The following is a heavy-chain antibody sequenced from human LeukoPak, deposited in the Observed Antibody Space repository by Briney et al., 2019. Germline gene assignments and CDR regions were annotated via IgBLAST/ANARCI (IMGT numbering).Heavy chain of an antibody. CDR3: ASSNGYSSGWYLPITDY. CDR2: INPSGGST. J-gene: IGHJ4*02. D-gene: IGHD6-19*01. V-gene: IGHV1-46*01. Sequence: GASVKVSCKASGYTFTSYYMHWVRQAPGQGLEWMGIINPSGGSTSYAQKFQGRVTMTRDMSTSTVYMELSSLRSEDTAVYYCASSNGYSSGWYLPITDYWGQGTLVTVSS. CDR1: GYTFTSYY.